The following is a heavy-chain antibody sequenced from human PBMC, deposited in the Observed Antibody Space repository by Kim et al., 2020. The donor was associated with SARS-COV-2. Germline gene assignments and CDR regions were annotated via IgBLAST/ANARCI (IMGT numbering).Heavy chain of an antibody. V-gene: IGHV3-74*01. CDR2: ST. J-gene: IGHJ6*02. Sequence: STTYAVSVKGRFTISRDNAKNTLYLQMNSLRAEDTAVYYCARRTLYGMDVWGQGTTVTVSS. CDR3: ARRTLYGMDV.